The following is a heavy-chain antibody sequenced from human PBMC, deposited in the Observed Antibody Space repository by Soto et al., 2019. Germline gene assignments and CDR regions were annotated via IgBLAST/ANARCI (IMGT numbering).Heavy chain of an antibody. CDR2: TYYRSRWYN. Sequence: QTLSLTGAISGDSVSSNGAAWNWIRQSPSRGLEWLGRTYYRSRWYNDYAVSVKSRITVNPDTSKRQLSLHLNFVTPAEPAVYYCAGATALQWYCMDAWDTGTTLTAFS. CDR3: AGATALQWYCMDA. CDR1: GDSVSSNGAA. V-gene: IGHV6-1*01. J-gene: IGHJ6*03. D-gene: IGHD6-19*01.